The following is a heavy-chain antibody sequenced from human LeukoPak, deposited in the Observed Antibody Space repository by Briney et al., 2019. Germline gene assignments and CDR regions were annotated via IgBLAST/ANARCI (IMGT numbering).Heavy chain of an antibody. CDR1: GFTFSSYW. Sequence: GGSLRLSCAVSGFTFSSYWMSWVRQAPGKGLEWVSGVSGSGDSTSYADSVKGRFTISRDNSKNTLFLQMNSLRAEDTAVYYCAKSKGGSSGYYSLGDAFDIWGQGTMVTVSS. CDR3: AKSKGGSSGYYSLGDAFDI. J-gene: IGHJ3*02. CDR2: VSGSGDST. D-gene: IGHD3-22*01. V-gene: IGHV3-23*01.